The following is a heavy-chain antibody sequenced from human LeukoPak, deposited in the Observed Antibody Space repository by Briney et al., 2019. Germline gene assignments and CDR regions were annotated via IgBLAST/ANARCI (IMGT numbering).Heavy chain of an antibody. V-gene: IGHV1-2*04. D-gene: IGHD2-8*01. J-gene: IGHJ4*02. CDR3: ARPHCTNGVCYTLLY. CDR2: INPNSGGT. Sequence: ASVKVSCKASGYTFTGYYMHWVRQAPGQGLEWMGWINPNSGGTNYAQKFQGWVTMTRDTSISTAYMELSRLRSDDTAVYYCARPHCTNGVCYTLLYWGQGTLVTVSS. CDR1: GYTFTGYY.